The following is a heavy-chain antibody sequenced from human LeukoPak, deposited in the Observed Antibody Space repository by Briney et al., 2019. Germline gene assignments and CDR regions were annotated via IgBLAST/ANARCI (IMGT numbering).Heavy chain of an antibody. D-gene: IGHD3-9*01. CDR1: GFTFSTYG. J-gene: IGHJ4*02. Sequence: PGGSLRLSCAVSGFTFSTYGMTWVRQAPGKGLEWVSAISGSGGSTYYADSVKGRFTISRDNSKNTLYLQMNSLRAEDTAVYYCARVEDYDILTGFDYWGQGTLVTVSS. CDR2: ISGSGGST. CDR3: ARVEDYDILTGFDY. V-gene: IGHV3-23*01.